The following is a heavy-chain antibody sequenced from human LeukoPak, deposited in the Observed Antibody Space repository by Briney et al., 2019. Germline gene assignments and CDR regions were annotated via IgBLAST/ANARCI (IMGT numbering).Heavy chain of an antibody. CDR2: VHGDGNNI. CDR1: GFPFSSYA. CDR3: ARARVGAPTDY. V-gene: IGHV3-74*01. Sequence: GGSLRLSCAASGFPFSSYAKYWVRQAPGKGLVWVSRVHGDGNNIGYADSVKGRFTISRDNAKNTLYLQMNSLRPEDTAVYYCARARVGAPTDYWGQGTLVIVSS. J-gene: IGHJ4*02. D-gene: IGHD1-26*01.